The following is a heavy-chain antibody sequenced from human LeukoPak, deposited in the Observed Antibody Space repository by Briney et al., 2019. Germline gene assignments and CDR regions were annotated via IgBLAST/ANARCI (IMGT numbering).Heavy chain of an antibody. V-gene: IGHV3-23*01. CDR3: AREPFTEGYTLDY. Sequence: PGGSLRLSCAASGFTFSSFAMGWVRQAPGKGLEWVSSISGSGANTNYADSVKGRFTISRDNSKNTLYLQMNSLRAEDTAVYYCAREPFTEGYTLDYWGQGTLVTVSS. J-gene: IGHJ4*02. CDR2: ISGSGANT. CDR1: GFTFSSFA. D-gene: IGHD2-2*02.